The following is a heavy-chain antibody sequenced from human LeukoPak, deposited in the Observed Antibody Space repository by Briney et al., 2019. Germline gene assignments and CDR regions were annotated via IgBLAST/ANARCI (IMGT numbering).Heavy chain of an antibody. D-gene: IGHD6-6*01. V-gene: IGHV1-2*02. Sequence: ASVKVSCKASGYTFTGYYMHWVRQAPGQGLEWMGWINPNSGGTNYAQKFQGRVTMTRDTSISTAYMELSRLRSDDTAVYYCARGRSYSSSPGEFDYWGQGTLVTVSS. CDR3: ARGRSYSSSPGEFDY. CDR1: GYTFTGYY. CDR2: INPNSGGT. J-gene: IGHJ4*02.